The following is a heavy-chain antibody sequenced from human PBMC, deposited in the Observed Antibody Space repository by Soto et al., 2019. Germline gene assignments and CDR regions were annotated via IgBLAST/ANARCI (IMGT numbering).Heavy chain of an antibody. J-gene: IGHJ6*03. CDR3: ARVGGDIVLMVYTTDYYYYMDV. CDR1: GYTFTSYG. V-gene: IGHV1-18*01. D-gene: IGHD2-8*01. Sequence: QVQLVQSGAEVKKPGASVKVSCKASGYTFTSYGISWVRQAPGQGLEWMGWISAYNGNTNYAQKLQGRDTMTTDTSTSTAYMELRSLRSDDTAVYYCARVGGDIVLMVYTTDYYYYMDVWGKGTTVTVSS. CDR2: ISAYNGNT.